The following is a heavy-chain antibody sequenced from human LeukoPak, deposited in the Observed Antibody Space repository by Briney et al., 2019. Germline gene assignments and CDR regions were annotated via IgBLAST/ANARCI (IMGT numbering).Heavy chain of an antibody. D-gene: IGHD2-2*01. CDR3: ARGGVVPAAAIDPRFDY. CDR2: IKQDGSEK. CDR1: GFTFSSYW. V-gene: IGHV3-7*01. J-gene: IGHJ4*02. Sequence: GGSLRLSCAASGFTFSSYWMGWVRQAPGKGLEWVANIKQDGSEKYYVDSVKGRFTISRDNAKNSLYLQMNSLRAEDTAVYYCARGGVVPAAAIDPRFDYWGQGTLVTVSS.